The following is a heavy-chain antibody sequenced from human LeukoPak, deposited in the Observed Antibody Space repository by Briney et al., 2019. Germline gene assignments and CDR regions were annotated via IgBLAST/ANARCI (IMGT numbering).Heavy chain of an antibody. CDR2: IYPGDSDT. Sequence: GESLKISCKGSGSSFTTYWIGWVRQLPGKGLGWMGIIYPGDSDTRYSPSFQGQVTISADKSISTAYLQWSSLKASDTAMYYCARRRDERGYKDIFDIWGQGTMVTVSS. J-gene: IGHJ3*02. V-gene: IGHV5-51*01. D-gene: IGHD5-18*01. CDR3: ARRRDERGYKDIFDI. CDR1: GSSFTTYW.